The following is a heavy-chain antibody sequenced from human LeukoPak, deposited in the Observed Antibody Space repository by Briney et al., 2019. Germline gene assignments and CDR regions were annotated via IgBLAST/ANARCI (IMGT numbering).Heavy chain of an antibody. CDR2: INPSGGST. CDR3: ARAGIAAAFDI. J-gene: IGHJ3*02. V-gene: IGHV1-46*01. D-gene: IGHD6-13*01. CDR1: GYTFTSYY. Sequence: GASVKVCCKASGYTFTSYYMHWVRQAPGQGLEWMGIINPSGGSTSYAQKFQGRVTMTRDTSTSTVYMELSSLRSEDTAVYYCARAGIAAAFDIWGQGTMVTVSS.